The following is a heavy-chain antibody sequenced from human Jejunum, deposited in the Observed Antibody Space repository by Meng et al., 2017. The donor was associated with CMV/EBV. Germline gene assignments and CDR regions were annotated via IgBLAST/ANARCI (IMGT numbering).Heavy chain of an antibody. V-gene: IGHV6-1*01. Sequence: IFEDSVSTNRAAWNWVRQSPSRGLEWLGRTYYRSEWYNDYAVSVRGRININPDTTKNLFSLHLTSMTPEDTAVYYCAREAARSFASWGQGTLVTVSS. J-gene: IGHJ4*02. CDR3: AREAARSFAS. D-gene: IGHD6-6*01. CDR2: TYYRSEWYN. CDR1: EDSVSTNRAA.